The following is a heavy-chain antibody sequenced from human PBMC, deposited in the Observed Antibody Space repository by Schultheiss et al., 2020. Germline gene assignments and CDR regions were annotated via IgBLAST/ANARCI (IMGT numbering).Heavy chain of an antibody. CDR3: AQGGEFGSYYEESFDY. D-gene: IGHD1-26*01. Sequence: SETLSLTCTVSGGSISAGDFSWNWIRQPPGKGLEWIGYIYYSGSTYYNPSLKSRVTMSLDTSKNQFSLRLISVTAADTAVYYCAQGGEFGSYYEESFDYWGQGTLVTVSS. J-gene: IGHJ4*02. CDR2: IYYSGST. CDR1: GGSISAGDFS. V-gene: IGHV4-30-4*07.